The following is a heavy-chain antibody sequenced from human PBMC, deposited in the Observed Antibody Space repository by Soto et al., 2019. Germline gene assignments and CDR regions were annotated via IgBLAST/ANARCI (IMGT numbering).Heavy chain of an antibody. CDR3: ARDCSGGSCYPGMDV. CDR1: GFNFNSYT. J-gene: IGHJ6*02. D-gene: IGHD2-15*01. CDR2: ISSSGYI. V-gene: IGHV3-21*01. Sequence: GGSLRLSCAASGFNFNSYTINWVRQAPGKQLEWLSSISSSGYIFSTDSVRGRFTISRDNAKNSVYLQINSLRAEDTAVYFCARDCSGGSCYPGMDVWGQGTTVTVSS.